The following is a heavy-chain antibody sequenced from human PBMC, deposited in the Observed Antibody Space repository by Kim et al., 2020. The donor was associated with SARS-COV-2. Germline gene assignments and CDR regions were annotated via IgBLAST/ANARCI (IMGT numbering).Heavy chain of an antibody. J-gene: IGHJ3*02. CDR2: IYSGGNT. V-gene: IGHV3-53*01. CDR3: ARAQHYFDGDGYDDAFNI. Sequence: GGSLRLSCAASGFTVSSSYMSWVRQAPGKGLEWVSVIYSGGNTYYADSVKGRFTISRDNSKNTLYLQMNSLRAEDTAVYYCARAQHYFDGDGYDDAFNIWGQGTMVTVSS. D-gene: IGHD3-22*01. CDR1: GFTVSSSY.